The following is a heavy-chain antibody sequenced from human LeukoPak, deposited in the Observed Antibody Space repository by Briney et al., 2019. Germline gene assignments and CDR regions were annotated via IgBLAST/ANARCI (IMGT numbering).Heavy chain of an antibody. D-gene: IGHD3-10*01. CDR3: ARDYHGDYFDY. CDR2: ISSSGSTI. J-gene: IGHJ4*02. CDR1: GFTFSSYE. V-gene: IGHV3-48*03. Sequence: GGSLRLSCAASGFTFSSYEMNWVRQAPGKGLEWVSYISSSGSTIYYADSVKGRFTISRDNAKNSLYLQMNSLRAEDTAVYYCARDYHGDYFDYWGQGTLVTVSS.